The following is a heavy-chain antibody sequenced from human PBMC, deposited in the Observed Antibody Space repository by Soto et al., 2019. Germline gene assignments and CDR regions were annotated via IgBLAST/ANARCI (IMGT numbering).Heavy chain of an antibody. Sequence: SETLSLTCTVSGGSISSYYWSWIRQPPGKGLEWIGYIYYSGSTNYNPSLKSRVTISVDTSKNQFSLKLSSVTAADTAVYYCARAHYDFWSGYYFGYFDDWGQGTRVTGLL. D-gene: IGHD3-3*01. J-gene: IGHJ4*02. CDR1: GGSISSYY. CDR3: ARAHYDFWSGYYFGYFDD. CDR2: IYYSGST. V-gene: IGHV4-59*01.